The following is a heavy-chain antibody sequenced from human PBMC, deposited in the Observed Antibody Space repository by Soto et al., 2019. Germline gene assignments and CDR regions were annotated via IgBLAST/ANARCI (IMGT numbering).Heavy chain of an antibody. Sequence: GGSLRLSCEAYGFIFNNYGMSWVRQAPGKGLEWVSSISDSGESTYYADSMRGRFTISRDNSKNTLYLQVNSLRPEDTAMYYCVKDLYRSSTMPCLDHWGQGALVTVSS. CDR1: GFIFNNYG. D-gene: IGHD1-1*01. V-gene: IGHV3-23*01. J-gene: IGHJ4*02. CDR2: ISDSGEST. CDR3: VKDLYRSSTMPCLDH.